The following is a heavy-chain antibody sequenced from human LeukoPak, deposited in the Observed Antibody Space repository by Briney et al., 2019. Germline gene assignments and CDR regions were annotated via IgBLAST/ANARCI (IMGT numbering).Heavy chain of an antibody. Sequence: SETLSLTCTVSGGSISSGSYYWSWIRQPAGKGLEWIGRIYTSGSTNYNPSLKSRVTISVDTSKNQFSLELSSVTAADTAVYYCARQPDYYDSSGYYYGAFDIWGQGTMVTVSS. V-gene: IGHV4-61*02. J-gene: IGHJ3*02. CDR1: GGSISSGSYY. CDR2: IYTSGST. CDR3: ARQPDYYDSSGYYYGAFDI. D-gene: IGHD3-22*01.